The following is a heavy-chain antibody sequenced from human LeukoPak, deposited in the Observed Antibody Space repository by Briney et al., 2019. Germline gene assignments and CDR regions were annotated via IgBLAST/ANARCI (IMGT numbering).Heavy chain of an antibody. D-gene: IGHD5-24*01. CDR1: GGSCDDYY. J-gene: IGHJ5*02. V-gene: IGHV4-34*01. CDR2: IHPHGIF. CDR3: ARGRDRSKAGDL. Sequence: NPSETLSLTCAVHGGSCDDYYCSWIRQPPGKGLEWIGEIHPHGIFYYNSSLTSRVTISIDTSKSQFSLGLTSVTAADTAFYYCARGRDRSKAGDLWGQGSLVIVSS.